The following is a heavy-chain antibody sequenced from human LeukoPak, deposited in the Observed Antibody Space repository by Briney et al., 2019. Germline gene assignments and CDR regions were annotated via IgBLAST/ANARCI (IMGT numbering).Heavy chain of an antibody. D-gene: IGHD3-22*01. Sequence: SETLSLTCTVSGASIVSSNYHWGWIRQPPGKGLEWIGNVYYSGSTHYNPSLKGRVDMSVDTSKNQLSLKLDSVTAADTAVYYCARNYYDSSGYYHFDFWGQGSLVTVSS. CDR2: VYYSGST. CDR3: ARNYYDSSGYYHFDF. V-gene: IGHV4-39*01. CDR1: GASIVSSNYH. J-gene: IGHJ4*02.